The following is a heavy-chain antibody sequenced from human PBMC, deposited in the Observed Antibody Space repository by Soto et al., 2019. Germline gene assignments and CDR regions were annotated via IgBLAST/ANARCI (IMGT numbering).Heavy chain of an antibody. J-gene: IGHJ4*02. CDR2: ISAYDGNT. CDR1: GYTFTSHG. V-gene: IGHV1-18*01. Sequence: GASVKVSCKASGYTFTSHGISWVRQAPGQGLEWMGWISAYDGNTNYAQNLQDRVTMTTDTSTSTVYMELRSLRSDDTAVYYCARTPYSGFAPLDYWGQGTRVTVSS. D-gene: IGHD5-12*01. CDR3: ARTPYSGFAPLDY.